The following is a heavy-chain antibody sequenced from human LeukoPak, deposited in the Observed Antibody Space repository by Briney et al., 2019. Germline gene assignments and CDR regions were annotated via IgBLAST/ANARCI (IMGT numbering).Heavy chain of an antibody. V-gene: IGHV4-59*01. CDR1: GGSISSYY. CDR2: IYYNGRT. Sequence: SETLSLTCTVSGGSISSYYWSWIRQPPGKGLEWIGTIYYNGRTYYNPSLESRVTISVDTSKNQFSLKLSSVTAADTAVYYCARSAGYQLLEGYYYYMDVWGKGTTVTVSS. D-gene: IGHD2-2*01. CDR3: ARSAGYQLLEGYYYYMDV. J-gene: IGHJ6*03.